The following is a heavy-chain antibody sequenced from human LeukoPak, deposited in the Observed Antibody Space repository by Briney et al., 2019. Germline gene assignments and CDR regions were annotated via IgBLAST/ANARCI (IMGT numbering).Heavy chain of an antibody. CDR1: GFTFSDYY. D-gene: IGHD5-18*01. V-gene: IGHV3-11*06. J-gene: IGHJ4*02. Sequence: GGSLRLSCAASGFTFSDYYMSWIRQAPGKGLEWVSYISRNSYTNYADSVKGRFTISRDNAKNSLYLQMASLRAEDTAVYYCARDALHTAHFDYWGQGTLVTVSS. CDR2: ISRNSYT. CDR3: ARDALHTAHFDY.